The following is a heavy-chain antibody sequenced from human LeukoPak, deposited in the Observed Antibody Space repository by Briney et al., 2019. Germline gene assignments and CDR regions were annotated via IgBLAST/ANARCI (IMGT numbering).Heavy chain of an antibody. V-gene: IGHV3-7*04. CDR2: IKQDGSEK. Sequence: PGGSLRLSCAASGFTFSSYSMSWVRQAPGKGLEWVANIKQDGSEKNYVGSVKGRFTIARDNAKNSLYLQMNSLRAEDTAVYYCARGGVGATGYFDYWGQGTLVTVSS. CDR3: ARGGVGATGYFDY. CDR1: GFTFSSYS. D-gene: IGHD1-26*01. J-gene: IGHJ4*02.